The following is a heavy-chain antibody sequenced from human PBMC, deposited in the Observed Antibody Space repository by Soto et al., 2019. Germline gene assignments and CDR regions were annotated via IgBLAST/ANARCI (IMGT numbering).Heavy chain of an antibody. V-gene: IGHV4-59*01. J-gene: IGHJ3*02. Sequence: PSETLSLTCTVSGGSISSYYWSWIRQPPGKGLEWIGYIYYSGSTNYNPSLKSRVTISVDTSKNQFSLKLSSVTAADTAVYYCARDRMDDDSSGYSAFDIWGQGTMVTVS. CDR1: GGSISSYY. CDR3: ARDRMDDDSSGYSAFDI. CDR2: IYYSGST. D-gene: IGHD3-22*01.